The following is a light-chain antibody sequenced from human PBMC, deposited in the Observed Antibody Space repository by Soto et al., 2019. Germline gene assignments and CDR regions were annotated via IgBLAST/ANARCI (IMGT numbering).Light chain of an antibody. CDR2: DNV. CDR3: GSWDNILRAYV. CDR1: GSNLGRNY. J-gene: IGLJ1*01. V-gene: IGLV1-51*01. Sequence: QSVLTQPPSVSATPGQKVTISCSGSGSNLGRNYVSWYQQLPGTAPKLLIYDNVYRFSGIPDRFSASKSGTSATLGITGLQTGDEGDYYCGSWDNILRAYVFGTGTKVTV.